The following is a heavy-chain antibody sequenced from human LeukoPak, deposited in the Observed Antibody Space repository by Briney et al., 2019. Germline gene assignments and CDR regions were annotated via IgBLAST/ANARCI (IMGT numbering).Heavy chain of an antibody. CDR3: AREWYYYDSSGYSTLFDY. J-gene: IGHJ4*02. V-gene: IGHV4-4*07. CDR2: IYTSGST. D-gene: IGHD3-22*01. CDR1: GGSISSYY. Sequence: PSETLSLTCTVSGGSISSYYWSWIRQPAGKGLEWIGRIYTSGSTNYNPSLKSRVTMSVDTSKNQFSLKLSSVTAADTAVYYCAREWYYYDSSGYSTLFDYWGQGTLVTVSS.